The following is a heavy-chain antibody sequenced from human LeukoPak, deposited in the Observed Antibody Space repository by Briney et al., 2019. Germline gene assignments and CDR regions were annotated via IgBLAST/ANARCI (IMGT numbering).Heavy chain of an antibody. J-gene: IGHJ5*02. D-gene: IGHD2-15*01. CDR2: INHSGST. CDR1: GGSFSGYY. CDR3: ARGYSRVRFSWFDP. V-gene: IGHV4-34*01. Sequence: SETLSLTCAVYGGSFSGYYWSWIRQPPGKGLEWIGEINHSGSTNYNPSLKSRVTISVDTSKNQFSLKLSSVTAADAAVYYCARGYSRVRFSWFDPWGQGTLVTVSS.